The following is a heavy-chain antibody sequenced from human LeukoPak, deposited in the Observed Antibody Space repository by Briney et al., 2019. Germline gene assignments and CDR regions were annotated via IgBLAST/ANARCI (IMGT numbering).Heavy chain of an antibody. J-gene: IGHJ4*02. V-gene: IGHV3-23*01. CDR1: GFTFSSYA. CDR2: ICGSGGST. Sequence: PGGSLRLSCAASGFTFSSYAMSWLRQPPGKGLEWCADICGSGGSTYYADSVKSPFTISKNNSQDTLYLQMNSLRGEATAVYYCANSALKRITMLRGVIYYFDYWGQGTLVTVSS. D-gene: IGHD3-10*01. CDR3: ANSALKRITMLRGVIYYFDY.